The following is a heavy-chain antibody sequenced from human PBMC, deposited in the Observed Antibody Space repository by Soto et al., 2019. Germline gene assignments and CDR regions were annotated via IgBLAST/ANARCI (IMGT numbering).Heavy chain of an antibody. CDR2: IIPIFGTA. CDR3: ASRPYYDYVWGSKYYFDY. Sequence: ASVKVSCKASGGTFSSYAISWVRQAPGQGLEWMGGIIPIFGTANYAQKFQGRVTITADESTSTAYMELSSLRSEDTAMYYCASRPYYDYVWGSKYYFDYWGQGTLVTVSS. D-gene: IGHD3-16*01. J-gene: IGHJ4*02. V-gene: IGHV1-69*13. CDR1: GGTFSSYA.